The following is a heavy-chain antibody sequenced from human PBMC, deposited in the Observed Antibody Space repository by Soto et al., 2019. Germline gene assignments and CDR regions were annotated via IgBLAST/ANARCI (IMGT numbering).Heavy chain of an antibody. D-gene: IGHD2-15*01. Sequence: GXSVKVSCKASAGTFSSYSISWVRQAPGQGLEWMGGIIPIFGTANYAQKFQGRVTITADKSTSTAYMELSSLRSEDTAVYYCARVCSAGSCYVYGMDVWGQGTTVTASS. V-gene: IGHV1-69*06. CDR2: IIPIFGTA. CDR3: ARVCSAGSCYVYGMDV. J-gene: IGHJ6*02. CDR1: AGTFSSYS.